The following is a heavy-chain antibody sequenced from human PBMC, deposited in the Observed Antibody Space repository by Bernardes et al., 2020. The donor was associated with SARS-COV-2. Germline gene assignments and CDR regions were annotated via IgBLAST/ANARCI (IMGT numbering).Heavy chain of an antibody. CDR2: INHSGST. D-gene: IGHD3-3*01. V-gene: IGHV4-34*01. J-gene: IGHJ4*02. CDR3: ARELLWSGYVDY. CDR1: GGSFSGYY. Sequence: SETLSLTCAVYGGSFSGYYWSWIRQPPGKGLEWIGEINHSGSTNYNPSLKSRVTISVDTSKNQFSLKLSSVTAADTAVYYCARELLWSGYVDYWGQGTLVTVSS.